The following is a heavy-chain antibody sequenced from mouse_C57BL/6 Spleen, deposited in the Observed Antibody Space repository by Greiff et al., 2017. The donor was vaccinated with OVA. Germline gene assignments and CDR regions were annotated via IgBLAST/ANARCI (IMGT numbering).Heavy chain of an antibody. CDR2: ISSGSSTI. V-gene: IGHV5-17*01. CDR3: ARDMINLYFEY. CDR1: GFTFSDYG. D-gene: IGHD2-4*01. J-gene: IGHJ2*01. Sequence: EVHLVESGGGLVKPGGSLKLSCAASGFTFSDYGMHWVRQAPEKGLEWVAYISSGSSTIYYADTVTGRFTISRDNAKNTLFLQMTSLRSEDTAMYYCARDMINLYFEYWGQGTTLTVSS.